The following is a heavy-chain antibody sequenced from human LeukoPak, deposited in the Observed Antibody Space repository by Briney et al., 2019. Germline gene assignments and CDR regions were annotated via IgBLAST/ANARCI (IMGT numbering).Heavy chain of an antibody. Sequence: PGGSLRLSCAASGFTFSSYAMSWVRQAPGKGLEWVSAISGSGGSTYYADSVKGRFTISRDNSKNTLYLQMNSLRAEDTAVYYCAKDLRDVVVPAAIFDYWGQGTLVTVSS. CDR2: ISGSGGST. CDR3: AKDLRDVVVPAAIFDY. D-gene: IGHD2-2*01. CDR1: GFTFSSYA. J-gene: IGHJ4*02. V-gene: IGHV3-23*01.